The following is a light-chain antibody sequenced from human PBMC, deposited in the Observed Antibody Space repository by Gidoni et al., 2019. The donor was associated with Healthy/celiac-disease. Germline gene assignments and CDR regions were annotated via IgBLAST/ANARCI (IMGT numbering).Light chain of an antibody. V-gene: IGKV4-1*01. CDR1: QSVLYSSNNKNY. CDR3: QQYYSTWT. CDR2: WAS. Sequence: GMTQSPDSLAVSLGERATINCKSSQSVLYSSNNKNYLAWYQQKPGQPPKLLIYWASTRESGVPDRFSGSGSGTDFTLTISSLQAEDVAVYYCQQYYSTWTFGQGTKVEIK. J-gene: IGKJ1*01.